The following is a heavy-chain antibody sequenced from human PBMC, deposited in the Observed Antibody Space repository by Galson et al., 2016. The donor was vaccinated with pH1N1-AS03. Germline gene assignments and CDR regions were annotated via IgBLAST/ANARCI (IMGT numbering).Heavy chain of an antibody. J-gene: IGHJ6*02. CDR3: ARDPRGPCSSATCATTYYFGMDV. CDR2: INPENGVT. D-gene: IGHD1-26*01. V-gene: IGHV1-2*04. Sequence: SVKVSCKASGYTFTSYGFTWVRQAPGQGLEWMGWINPENGVTNYAQKFQAWVTMTGDTSISTAYMELHGLKSDDTAVYYCARDPRGPCSSATCATTYYFGMDVWGQGTTVIVSS. CDR1: GYTFTSYG.